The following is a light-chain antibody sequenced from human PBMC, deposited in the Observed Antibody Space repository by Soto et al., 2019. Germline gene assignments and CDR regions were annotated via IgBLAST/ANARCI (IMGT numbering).Light chain of an antibody. J-gene: IGKJ1*01. CDR2: GAS. Sequence: EIVLTQSPGTLSLSPGERATLSCRASQSVSSSYLAWYQQKPGQAPRLLIYGASTRATGIPARFSGSGSGTDFTLTISSLQSEDFASYFCQHTFNSPPWTFGQGTKVDI. CDR3: QHTFNSPPWT. CDR1: QSVSSSY. V-gene: IGKV3-20*01.